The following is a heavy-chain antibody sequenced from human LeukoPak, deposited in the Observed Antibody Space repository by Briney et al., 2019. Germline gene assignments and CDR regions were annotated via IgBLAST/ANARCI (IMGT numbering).Heavy chain of an antibody. D-gene: IGHD1-1*01. CDR3: ARVGRDWYFDL. Sequence: PSETLSLTCTVSSGSISSYYWSWIRQPPGKGLEWIGYIYYSGSTNYNPSLKSRVTISVDTSKNQFSLKLSSVTAADTAVYYSARVGRDWYFDLWGRGTLVTVSS. J-gene: IGHJ2*01. V-gene: IGHV4-59*01. CDR1: SGSISSYY. CDR2: IYYSGST.